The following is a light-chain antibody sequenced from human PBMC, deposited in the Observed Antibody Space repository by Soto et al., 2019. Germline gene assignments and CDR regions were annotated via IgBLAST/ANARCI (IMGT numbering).Light chain of an antibody. Sequence: EIVLTQSPATLSLSPGERATLFCRASQSVNSFLAWYQQKPGQAPRLLIYDASNRATGIPARFSGSGSGTDFTLTISSLEPEDFAVYYCQHRKSWPLTFGGGTKVEIK. CDR1: QSVNSF. J-gene: IGKJ4*01. CDR3: QHRKSWPLT. CDR2: DAS. V-gene: IGKV3-11*01.